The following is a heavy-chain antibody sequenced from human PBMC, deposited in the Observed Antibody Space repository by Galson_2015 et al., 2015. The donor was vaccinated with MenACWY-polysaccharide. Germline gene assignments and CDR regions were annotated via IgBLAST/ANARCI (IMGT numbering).Heavy chain of an antibody. D-gene: IGHD3-10*01. CDR3: ARERWVRGVFFDQ. CDR1: GLTFSNFW. V-gene: IGHV3-7*01. CDR2: IKQDGSEK. J-gene: IGHJ4*02. Sequence: SLRLSCAASGLTFSNFWMSWVRQAPGKELEWVASIKQDGSEKYLVDSVKGRFTISRDNAEHSLFLQMNSLRAEDTAVYYCARERWVRGVFFDQWGQGTLVTVSS.